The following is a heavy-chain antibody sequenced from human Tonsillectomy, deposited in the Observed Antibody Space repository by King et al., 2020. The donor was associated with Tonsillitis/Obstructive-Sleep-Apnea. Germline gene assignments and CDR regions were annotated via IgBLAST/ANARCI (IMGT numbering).Heavy chain of an antibody. CDR2: IYHSGST. CDR1: DDSISSYY. Sequence: LQLQESGPGLVKPSETLSLTCTVSDDSISSYYWSWIRQPPGKGLEWIGCIYHSGSTNYNPSLKSRVTMSVDTSKKQFSLKLSSVTAADTAVYYCARDICTSTSCEGIRWFDPWGRGTLVTVSS. D-gene: IGHD2-2*01. V-gene: IGHV4-59*01. J-gene: IGHJ5*02. CDR3: ARDICTSTSCEGIRWFDP.